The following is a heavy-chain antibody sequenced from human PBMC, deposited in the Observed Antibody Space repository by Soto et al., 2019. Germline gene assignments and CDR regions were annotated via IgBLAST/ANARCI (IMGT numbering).Heavy chain of an antibody. V-gene: IGHV1-18*01. CDR3: ARDRDYYYSSGYYYVSDAFDI. CDR1: GYTFTSYG. Sequence: QVQLVQSGAEVKKPGASVKVSCKASGYTFTSYGISWVRQAPGQGLEWMGWISAYNGNTNYAQKLQGRVTMTTDTSTSTAYMELRSLRSDDTAVYYCARDRDYYYSSGYYYVSDAFDIWGQGTMVTVSS. CDR2: ISAYNGNT. D-gene: IGHD3-22*01. J-gene: IGHJ3*02.